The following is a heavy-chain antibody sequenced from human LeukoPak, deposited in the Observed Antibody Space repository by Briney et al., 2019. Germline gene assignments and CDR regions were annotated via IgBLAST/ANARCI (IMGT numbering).Heavy chain of an antibody. CDR3: ARATYSSGYYYVVITTWYFDL. Sequence: SETLSLTCAVYGGSFSGYYWSWIRQPPGKGLEWIGEINHSGSTNYNPSLKSRVTISVDTSKNQFSLRLSSVTAADTAVYYCARATYSSGYYYVVITTWYFDLWGRGTLVTVSS. D-gene: IGHD3-22*01. CDR2: INHSGST. CDR1: GGSFSGYY. V-gene: IGHV4-34*01. J-gene: IGHJ2*01.